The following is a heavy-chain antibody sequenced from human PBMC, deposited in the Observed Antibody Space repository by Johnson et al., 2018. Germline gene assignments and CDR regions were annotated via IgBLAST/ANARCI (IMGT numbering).Heavy chain of an antibody. CDR2: IIPISGTA. D-gene: IGHD3-10*01. V-gene: IGHV1-69*01. Sequence: VQLLESGAEVKKPGSSVKVSCKASGGSFRSYIISWVRQAPGQGLEWMGRIIPISGTANYAQKFQGRVTITAEESTRTAYMELDSLRSDDTAVYYCARERPFTEFPARDDSWGQGTLVTVSS. J-gene: IGHJ4*02. CDR1: GGSFRSYI. CDR3: ARERPFTEFPARDDS.